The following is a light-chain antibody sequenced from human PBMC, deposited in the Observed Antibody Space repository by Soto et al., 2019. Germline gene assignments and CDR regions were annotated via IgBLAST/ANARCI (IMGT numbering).Light chain of an antibody. CDR1: QTPKNY. V-gene: IGKV1-39*01. J-gene: IGKJ5*01. Sequence: DIQMTQSPSSLSASVGDTVTITCRAGQTPKNYVNCYQQQPGRVPKLLLHAATALQSGTRYRYAATASGTDLCLTIVSLQPEDFAVYYCHLRIERPPTFXQGTRMEIK. CDR3: HLRIERPPT. CDR2: AAT.